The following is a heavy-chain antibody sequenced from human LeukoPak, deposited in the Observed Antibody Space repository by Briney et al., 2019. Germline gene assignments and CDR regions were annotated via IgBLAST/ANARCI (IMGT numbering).Heavy chain of an antibody. J-gene: IGHJ4*03. V-gene: IGHV1-18*01. CDR1: GYTFTSYG. Sequence: APVKVSPLASGYTFTSYGISGVRQAPGQGLEWMGWISAYNGNTNYAQKLQGRVTMTTDTSTSTAYMELRSLRSDDTAVYYCARSAGTLRSFDRWGPGNPVTVSS. CDR3: ARSAGTLRSFDR. CDR2: ISAYNGNT. D-gene: IGHD3-9*01.